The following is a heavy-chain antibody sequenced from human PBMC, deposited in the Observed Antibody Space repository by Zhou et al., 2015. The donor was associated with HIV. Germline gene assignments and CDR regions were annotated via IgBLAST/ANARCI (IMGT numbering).Heavy chain of an antibody. V-gene: IGHV1-69*01. D-gene: IGHD1-26*01. CDR1: GGTFNTYE. J-gene: IGHJ4*02. Sequence: QVQLVQSGAEVKKPGSSVKVSCKSSGGTFNTYEISWVRQAPGQGLEWMGGIIPIFGTPNYAPKFQGRVTITADESTSTAYMELSSLRSEDTAVYYCASNSGSYLGRLDYWGQGTLVTVSS. CDR3: ASNSGSYLGRLDY. CDR2: IIPIFGTP.